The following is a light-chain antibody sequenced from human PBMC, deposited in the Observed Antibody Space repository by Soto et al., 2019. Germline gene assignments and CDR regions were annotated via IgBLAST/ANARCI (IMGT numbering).Light chain of an antibody. V-gene: IGKV1-39*01. CDR2: AAS. Sequence: EIHISQSPSNLPGPGGDRVNIHCLASQTISSWLAWYQQKPGKAPKLLIYAASSLQSGVPSRFSGSGSGTDFTLTISSLQPEDFATYYCQQSYSTPPTFGQGTKVDIK. CDR3: QQSYSTPPT. J-gene: IGKJ1*01. CDR1: QTISSW.